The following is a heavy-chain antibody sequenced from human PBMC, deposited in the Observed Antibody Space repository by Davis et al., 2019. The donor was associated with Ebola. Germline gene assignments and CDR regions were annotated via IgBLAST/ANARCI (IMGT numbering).Heavy chain of an antibody. V-gene: IGHV3-30-3*01. D-gene: IGHD3-16*02. J-gene: IGHJ1*01. CDR3: ANSRPGQSSLYLDQ. Sequence: GGSLRLSCATSGFSFGIFAMHWVRQAPGKGLEWVAVVSFDESNKYYADSVKGRFTISRDNSKNTLFLQMNNLRRDDTAVYYCANSRPGQSSLYLDQWGQGTLVTVSS. CDR2: VSFDESNK. CDR1: GFSFGIFA.